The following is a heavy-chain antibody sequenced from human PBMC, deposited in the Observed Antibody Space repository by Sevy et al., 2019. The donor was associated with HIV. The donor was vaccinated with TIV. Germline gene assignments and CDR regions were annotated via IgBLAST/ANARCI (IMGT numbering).Heavy chain of an antibody. D-gene: IGHD3-10*01. Sequence: GGSLRLSCAASGFTFDDYAMHWVRQAPGKGLEWVSGISWNSGSIGYADSVKGRFTISRDNAKNSLYLQMNSLRAEDTALYYCAKAPSGYYYGSGRFYFDYWGQRTLVTVSS. CDR3: AKAPSGYYYGSGRFYFDY. V-gene: IGHV3-9*01. CDR2: ISWNSGSI. CDR1: GFTFDDYA. J-gene: IGHJ4*02.